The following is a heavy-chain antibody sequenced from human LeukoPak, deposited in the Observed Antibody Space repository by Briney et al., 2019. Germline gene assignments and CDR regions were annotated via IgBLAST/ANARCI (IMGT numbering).Heavy chain of an antibody. CDR1: GYTFTVYY. V-gene: IGHV1-2*02. CDR2: INPNTGAT. Sequence: ASVTVSFKASGYTFTVYYTHWVRQAPGQGLEWMGWINPNTGATKCVQKFQGRVTMTRDTSMSTAYMELSRLRSDDTAVYYCARSSTAVTAGDYWGQGTLVTVSS. D-gene: IGHD4-17*01. CDR3: ARSSTAVTAGDY. J-gene: IGHJ4*02.